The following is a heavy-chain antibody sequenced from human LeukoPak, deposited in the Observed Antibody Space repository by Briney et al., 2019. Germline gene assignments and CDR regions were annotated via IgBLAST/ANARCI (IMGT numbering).Heavy chain of an antibody. CDR3: ARDRRQVDTATNWFDP. CDR2: IYYSGST. V-gene: IGHV4-39*07. J-gene: IGHJ5*02. CDR1: GGSISSSSYY. Sequence: SETLSLTCTVSGGSISSSSYYWGWIRQPPGKGLEWIGSIYYSGSTYYNPSLKSRVTISVDTSKNQFSLKLSSVAAADTAVYYCARDRRQVDTATNWFDPWGQGTLVTVSS. D-gene: IGHD5-18*01.